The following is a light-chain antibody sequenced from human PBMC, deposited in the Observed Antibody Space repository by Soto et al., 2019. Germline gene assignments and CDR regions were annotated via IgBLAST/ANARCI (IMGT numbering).Light chain of an antibody. CDR2: GAS. CDR3: QQYNNWPGT. V-gene: IGKV3-15*01. J-gene: IGKJ1*01. CDR1: QSVSSN. Sequence: EIGMTQSPVTLSVSPGERATLSCRASQSVSSNLAWYQQKPGQAPRLLVYGASTRATGIPARFSGSGSGTEFTLTISSLQSEDFAVYYGQQYNNWPGTFGQGTKVEIK.